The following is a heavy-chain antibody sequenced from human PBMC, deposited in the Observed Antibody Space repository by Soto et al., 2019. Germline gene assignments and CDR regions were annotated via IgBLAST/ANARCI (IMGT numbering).Heavy chain of an antibody. CDR1: GGTFRNHV. CDR2: IIPIIGTP. D-gene: IGHD3-10*01. CDR3: ARDLEFRDGNISHLDY. V-gene: IGHV1-69*13. Sequence: ASVKISCKASGGTFRNHVFNWVRQAPGQGLEWMGGIIPIIGTPNYAQKFQGRVTITADASTSSVYLEVSSLRSQDTAVYYCARDLEFRDGNISHLDYWGQGTLVTVS. J-gene: IGHJ4*02.